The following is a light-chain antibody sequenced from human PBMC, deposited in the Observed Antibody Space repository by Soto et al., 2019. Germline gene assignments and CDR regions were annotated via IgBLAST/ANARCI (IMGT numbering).Light chain of an antibody. CDR2: AAS. J-gene: IGKJ1*01. CDR3: QQSNTSPRT. CDR1: QNIGNY. Sequence: DIPMTQSPSSLSASIGDRVTIACRASQNIGNYLNWFQQKPGKAPKLLVYAASTLQSGVPSRFTGSGSGTDFSLTISSLQPEDFATYFCQQSNTSPRTFGPGTRVEI. V-gene: IGKV1-39*01.